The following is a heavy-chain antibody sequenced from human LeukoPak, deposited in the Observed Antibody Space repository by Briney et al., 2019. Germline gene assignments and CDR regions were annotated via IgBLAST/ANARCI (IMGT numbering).Heavy chain of an antibody. Sequence: GSSVKVSCKASGGTFSSYAISWVQQAPGQGLEWMGRIIPILGIANYAQKFQGRVTITADKSTSTAYMELSSLRSEDTAVYYCARAYDSSGSPYDYWGQGTLVTVSS. D-gene: IGHD3-22*01. V-gene: IGHV1-69*04. CDR1: GGTFSSYA. J-gene: IGHJ4*02. CDR3: ARAYDSSGSPYDY. CDR2: IIPILGIA.